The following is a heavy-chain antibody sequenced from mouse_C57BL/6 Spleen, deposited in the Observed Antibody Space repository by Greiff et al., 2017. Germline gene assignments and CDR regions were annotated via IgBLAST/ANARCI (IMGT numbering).Heavy chain of an antibody. CDR2: IYPGDGDT. D-gene: IGHD2-4*01. V-gene: IGHV1-82*01. CDR3: ARRDDYDGALDY. Sequence: QVQLQQSGPELVKPGASVKISCKASGYAFSSSWMNWVKQRPGKGLEWIGRIYPGDGDTNYNGKFKGKATLTADKSSSTAYMQLSSLTYEDSAVCFRARRDDYDGALDYWGQGTTLTVSS. CDR1: GYAFSSSW. J-gene: IGHJ2*01.